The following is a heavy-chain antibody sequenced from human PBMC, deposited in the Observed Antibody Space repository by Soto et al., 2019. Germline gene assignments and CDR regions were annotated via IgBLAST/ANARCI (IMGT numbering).Heavy chain of an antibody. J-gene: IGHJ4*02. Sequence: QVQLVQSGAEVKKPGASVKVSCKASGYTFTSYGISWVRQAPGQGLEWMGWISAYNGNTNYAQKHQGRVTMTTDTSTSTDYMQLRSLRSDDAAVYYCARRQTGNWNNGDYWGQRTLVTVSS. D-gene: IGHD1-20*01. CDR3: ARRQTGNWNNGDY. CDR1: GYTFTSYG. V-gene: IGHV1-18*01. CDR2: ISAYNGNT.